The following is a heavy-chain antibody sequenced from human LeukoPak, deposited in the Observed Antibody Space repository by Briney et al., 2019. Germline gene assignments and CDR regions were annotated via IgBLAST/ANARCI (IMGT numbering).Heavy chain of an antibody. CDR3: ARGATFGGAKRYFDY. D-gene: IGHD3-16*01. V-gene: IGHV1-18*01. CDR1: GGTFSSYA. J-gene: IGHJ4*02. Sequence: GASVKVSCKASGGTFSSYAISWVRQAPGQGLEWMGWISAYNGNTNYAQKLQGRVTMTTDTSTSTTYMELRSLRSDDTAVYYCARGATFGGAKRYFDYWGQGTLVTVSS. CDR2: ISAYNGNT.